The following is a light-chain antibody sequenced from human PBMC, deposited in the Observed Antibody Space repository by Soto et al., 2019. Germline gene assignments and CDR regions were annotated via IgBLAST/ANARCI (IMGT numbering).Light chain of an antibody. CDR3: QQRKFWPPLT. CDR1: HSVDIY. J-gene: IGKJ4*01. V-gene: IGKV3-11*01. CDR2: DAS. Sequence: EVVLTQSPVTLALSPGDRATLSCRTSHSVDIYLAWYQQKPGQAPRLLIYDASNRATGIPARFSGSGSGTDFTLTISSLEPEDFAVYYCQQRKFWPPLTFGGGTTVELK.